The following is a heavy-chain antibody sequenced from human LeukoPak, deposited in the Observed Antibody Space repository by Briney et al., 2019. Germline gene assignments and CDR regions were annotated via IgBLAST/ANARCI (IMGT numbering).Heavy chain of an antibody. V-gene: IGHV3-30*02. Sequence: GGSLRLSCAASGFTFSRYGFHWVRQAPGKGLEWVAFISDSGGDKWFGDSVKGRFTISRDKSKNTVNLQMSILRVEDTALYYCARDGGSESYAFDYWGQETLVTVSS. D-gene: IGHD3-10*01. CDR2: ISDSGGDK. CDR3: ARDGGSESYAFDY. J-gene: IGHJ4*02. CDR1: GFTFSRYG.